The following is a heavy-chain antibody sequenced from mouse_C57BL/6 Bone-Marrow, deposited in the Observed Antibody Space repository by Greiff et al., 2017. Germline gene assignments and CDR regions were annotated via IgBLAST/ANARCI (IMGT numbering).Heavy chain of an antibody. Sequence: QVQLQQPGAVLVMPGASVKLSCKASGYTFTSYWMHWVKQRPGQGLEWIGEIDPSDSYTNYNQKFKGKSTLTVDKSSSTAYMQLSSLTSEASAVYYCARCPLYSNSVYAMDYWGQGTSVTVSS. CDR2: IDPSDSYT. CDR3: ARCPLYSNSVYAMDY. J-gene: IGHJ4*01. CDR1: GYTFTSYW. V-gene: IGHV1-69*01. D-gene: IGHD2-5*01.